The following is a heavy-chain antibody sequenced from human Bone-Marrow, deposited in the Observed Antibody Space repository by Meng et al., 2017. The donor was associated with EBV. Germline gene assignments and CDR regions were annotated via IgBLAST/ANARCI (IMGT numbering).Heavy chain of an antibody. CDR1: GGSIRSSNW. V-gene: IGHV4-4*02. D-gene: IGHD3-10*01. J-gene: IGHJ4*02. CDR3: AAGFRELVRSRDY. Sequence: QVQLQEARPSVVEPSATLSLTCVVSGGSIRSSNWWCGVRQPPGKGLEWIGEIFYVGSTNYNPSLESRVTISVDKSKNQFSLKLSSVTAADTAVYYCAAGFRELVRSRDYWGQGTLVTVSS. CDR2: IFYVGST.